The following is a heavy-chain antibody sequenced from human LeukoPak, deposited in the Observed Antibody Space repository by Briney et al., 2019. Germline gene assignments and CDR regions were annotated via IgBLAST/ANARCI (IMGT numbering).Heavy chain of an antibody. CDR3: AADRGSGSYEGKGFDY. V-gene: IGHV3-9*01. J-gene: IGHJ4*02. CDR1: GFTFDDYA. Sequence: GGSLRLSCAASGFTFDDYAMHWVRQAPGKGLEWVSGISWNSGSIGYADSVKGRFTISRDNSKNTLYLQMNSLRAEDTAVYYCAADRGSGSYEGKGFDYWGQGTLVTVSS. D-gene: IGHD3-10*01. CDR2: ISWNSGSI.